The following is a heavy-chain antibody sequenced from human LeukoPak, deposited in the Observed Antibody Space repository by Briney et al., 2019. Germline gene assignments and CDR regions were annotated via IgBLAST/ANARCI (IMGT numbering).Heavy chain of an antibody. V-gene: IGHV3-23*01. J-gene: IGHJ4*02. CDR3: AKAPPYPQYFES. D-gene: IGHD2-2*02. CDR2: ISSSGGDT. CDR1: GFSFSSYA. Sequence: GGSLRLSCAASGFSFSSYAMSWVRQAPGKGLDWVSTISSSGGDTFYADSVKGRFTISRDNSKNTLYLQMNSLRAEDTAVYYCAKAPPYPQYFESWGQGTLVTVSS.